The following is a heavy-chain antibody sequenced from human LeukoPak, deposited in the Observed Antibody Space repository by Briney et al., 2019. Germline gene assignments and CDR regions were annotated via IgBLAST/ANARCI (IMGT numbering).Heavy chain of an antibody. D-gene: IGHD7-27*01. V-gene: IGHV3-23*01. Sequence: GGSMRLSCAASGFTFSSYAMSWVRQAPGKGLEWVSAISGSGGSTYYADSVKGRFTISRDNSKNTLYLQMNSLRAGDTAVYSCAKYGWGFYFDYWGQRTLVTVSS. CDR2: ISGSGGST. J-gene: IGHJ4*02. CDR1: GFTFSSYA. CDR3: AKYGWGFYFDY.